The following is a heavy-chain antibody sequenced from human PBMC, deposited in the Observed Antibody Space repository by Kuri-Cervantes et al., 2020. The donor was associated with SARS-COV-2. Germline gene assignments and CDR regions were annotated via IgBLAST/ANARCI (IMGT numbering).Heavy chain of an antibody. D-gene: IGHD1-26*01. J-gene: IGHJ4*02. CDR2: INWNSVRT. Sequence: GGSLRLTCAASGFTFDDYGMSWVRQAPGKGLEWVSGINWNSVRTGYTDSVKGRFTISRDNAKNSLYLQMNSLRAEDTAFYYFARAGTSGSYLGYWGQGTLVTVSS. CDR1: GFTFDDYG. CDR3: ARAGTSGSYLGY. V-gene: IGHV3-20*04.